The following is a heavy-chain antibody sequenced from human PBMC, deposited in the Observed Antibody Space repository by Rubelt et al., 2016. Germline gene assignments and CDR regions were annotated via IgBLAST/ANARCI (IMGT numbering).Heavy chain of an antibody. CDR1: GGSISSSSYY. CDR3: AREDSNYGEVDY. CDR2: IYYSGST. D-gene: IGHD4-11*01. J-gene: IGHJ4*02. Sequence: QLQLQESGPGLVKPSETLSLTCTVSGGSISSSSYYWGWIRQPPGKGLEWIGYIYYSGSTNYNPSLKCRVHISVDTSKNQFSLRLISVTAADTAVYYCAREDSNYGEVDYWGQGTLVTVSS. V-gene: IGHV4-61*05.